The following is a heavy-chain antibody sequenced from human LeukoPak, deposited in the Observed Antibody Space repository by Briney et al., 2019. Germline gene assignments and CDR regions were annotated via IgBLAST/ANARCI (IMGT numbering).Heavy chain of an antibody. Sequence: ASVKVSYKASGYTFTSYGISWVRQAPGQGLEWMGWINTNTGNPTYAQGFTGRFVFSLDTSVSTAYLQISSLKAEDTAVYYCARDVIVLVPAAPNWFDPWGQGTLVTVSS. D-gene: IGHD2-2*01. V-gene: IGHV7-4-1*02. J-gene: IGHJ5*02. CDR3: ARDVIVLVPAAPNWFDP. CDR2: INTNTGNP. CDR1: GYTFTSYG.